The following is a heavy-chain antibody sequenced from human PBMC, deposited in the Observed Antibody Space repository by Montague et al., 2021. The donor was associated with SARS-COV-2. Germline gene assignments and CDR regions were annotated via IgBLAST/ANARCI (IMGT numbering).Heavy chain of an antibody. D-gene: IGHD4-11*01. V-gene: IGHV6-1*01. CDR3: ARISVGSKYYFDF. CDR1: GDSVSSNIAT. Sequence: CAISGDSVSSNIATWNWIRQSPSRGLEWLGRTYYRSKWYNDYAESVKSRITIDPDTSKHQSSLHLNSVTPEDTAVYHCARISVGSKYYFDFWGQGTLVTVSS. J-gene: IGHJ4*02. CDR2: TYYRSKWYN.